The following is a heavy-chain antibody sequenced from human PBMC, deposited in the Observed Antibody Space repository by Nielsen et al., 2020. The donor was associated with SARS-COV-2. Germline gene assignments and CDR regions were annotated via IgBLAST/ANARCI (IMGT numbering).Heavy chain of an antibody. V-gene: IGHV4-31*03. CDR1: GGSISSGGYY. Sequence: SETLSLTCTVSGGSISSGGYYWSWIRQHPGKGLEWIGYIYYSGSTYYNPSLKSRVTISVDTSKNQFSLKLSSVTAADTVVYYCARGGYSSSWYGPRGWFDPWGQGTLVTVSS. J-gene: IGHJ5*02. D-gene: IGHD6-13*01. CDR2: IYYSGST. CDR3: ARGGYSSSWYGPRGWFDP.